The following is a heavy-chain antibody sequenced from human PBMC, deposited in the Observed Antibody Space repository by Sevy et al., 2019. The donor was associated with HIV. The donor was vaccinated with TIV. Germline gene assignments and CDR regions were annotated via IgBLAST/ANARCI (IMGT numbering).Heavy chain of an antibody. D-gene: IGHD6-13*01. J-gene: IGHJ6*02. CDR1: GGTFSSYA. Sequence: ASVKVSCKASGGTFSSYAISWVRHAPGQGLEWMGGIIPIFGTANYAQKFQGRVTITADESTSTAYMELSSLRSEDTAVYYCAEAAAGTRDYYYGMDVWGQGTTVTVSS. CDR3: AEAAAGTRDYYYGMDV. V-gene: IGHV1-69*13. CDR2: IIPIFGTA.